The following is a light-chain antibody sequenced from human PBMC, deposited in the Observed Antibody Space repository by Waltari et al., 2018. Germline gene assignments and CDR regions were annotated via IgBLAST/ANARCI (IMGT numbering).Light chain of an antibody. Sequence: DIVMPQSPLSLPVTPGEPASISCRFSQSLLHRNGYNYLDWYLQKSGQSPQLLIYLGSNRASGVPDRFSGSGSGTDFTLKISRVEAEDVGVYYCMQVLQIPLTFGGGTKVEIK. CDR1: QSLLHRNGYNY. CDR3: MQVLQIPLT. CDR2: LGS. J-gene: IGKJ4*02. V-gene: IGKV2-28*01.